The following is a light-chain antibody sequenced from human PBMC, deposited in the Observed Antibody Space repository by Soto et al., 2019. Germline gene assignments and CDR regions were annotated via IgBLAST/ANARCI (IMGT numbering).Light chain of an antibody. CDR2: GNS. J-gene: IGLJ2*01. V-gene: IGLV1-40*01. Sequence: QAVVTQPPSVSGAPGQRVTISCTGSSSNIGAGYDVHWYQQLPGTAPKLLIYGNSNRPSGVPDRFSGSKSGTSASLAITGLQAEDEADYYCQSYDSSLSGFNVLFGGGTKLTVL. CDR3: QSYDSSLSGFNVL. CDR1: SSNIGAGYD.